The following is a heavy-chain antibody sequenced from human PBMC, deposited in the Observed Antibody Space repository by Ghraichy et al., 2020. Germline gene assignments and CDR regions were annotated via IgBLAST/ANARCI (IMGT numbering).Heavy chain of an antibody. J-gene: IGHJ4*02. V-gene: IGHV3-33*01. CDR3: ARESPYTYYYDSSGYFDY. D-gene: IGHD3-22*01. CDR2: IWYDGSNK. Sequence: GGSLRLSCAASGFTFSSYGMHWVRQAPGKGLEWVAVIWYDGSNKYYADSVKGRFTISRDNSKNTLYLQMNSLRAEDTAVYYCARESPYTYYYDSSGYFDYWGQGTLVTVSS. CDR1: GFTFSSYG.